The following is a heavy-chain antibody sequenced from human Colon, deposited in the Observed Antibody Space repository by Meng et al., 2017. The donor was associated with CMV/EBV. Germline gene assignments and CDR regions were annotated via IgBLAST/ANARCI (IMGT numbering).Heavy chain of an antibody. CDR1: GYTFSSYW. CDR2: IYPGDSDI. V-gene: IGHV5-51*01. J-gene: IGHJ4*02. CDR3: ARRSGQSLDS. Sequence: GESLKISCEGFGYTFSSYWIAWVRQMPGKGLEWMGVIYPGDSDIRYSPPFQGQVTISADKSLNTVYLQWGGLKAADTATYYCARRSGQSLDSWGQGTLVTVSS. D-gene: IGHD1-1*01.